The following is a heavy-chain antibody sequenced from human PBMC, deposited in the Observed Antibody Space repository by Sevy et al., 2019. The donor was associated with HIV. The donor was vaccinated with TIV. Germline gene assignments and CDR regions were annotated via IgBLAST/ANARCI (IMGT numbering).Heavy chain of an antibody. V-gene: IGHV3-30-3*01. CDR1: GFTFSSYA. Sequence: GRSLRLSCAASGFTFSSYAMHWVRQAPGKGLEWVAVISYDGSNKYYADSVKGRFTISRDNSKNTLYLQMNSLRAEDTAVYYCARDRGVVLERRIAYYYYGMDVWGQGTTVTVSS. J-gene: IGHJ6*02. CDR2: ISYDGSNK. D-gene: IGHD1-1*01. CDR3: ARDRGVVLERRIAYYYYGMDV.